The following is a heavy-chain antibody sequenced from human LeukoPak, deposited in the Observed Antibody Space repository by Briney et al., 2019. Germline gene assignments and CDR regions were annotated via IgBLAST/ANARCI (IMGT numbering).Heavy chain of an antibody. V-gene: IGHV4-59*01. J-gene: IGHJ4*02. CDR2: IYYSGST. CDR3: ARDTAMKR. Sequence: XXXGKGLEWIGYIYYSGSTNYNPSLKSRVTISVDTSKNQFSLKLSSVTAADTAVYYCARDTAMKRWGQGTLVTVSS. D-gene: IGHD5-18*01.